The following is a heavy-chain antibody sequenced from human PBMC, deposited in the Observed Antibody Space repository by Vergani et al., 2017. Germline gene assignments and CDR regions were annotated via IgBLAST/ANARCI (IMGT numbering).Heavy chain of an antibody. Sequence: EVQLSESGGGLVQPGGSLRLSCAASGFTFSSYAMSWVRQAPGKGLEWVSAISGSGGSTYYADSVKGRFTISRDNSKNTLYLQMNSLRAEDTAVYYCAKLRNSGYDSASHFDYWGQGTLVTVSS. V-gene: IGHV3-23*01. CDR3: AKLRNSGYDSASHFDY. CDR2: ISGSGGST. J-gene: IGHJ4*02. CDR1: GFTFSSYA. D-gene: IGHD5-12*01.